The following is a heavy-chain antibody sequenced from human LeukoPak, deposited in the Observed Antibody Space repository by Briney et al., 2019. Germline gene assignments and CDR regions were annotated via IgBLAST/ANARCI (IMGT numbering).Heavy chain of an antibody. Sequence: GGPLRLSCAASVCTFSRYCMHWVREAPGKGLVWLSRINSDGRSTSYADSVKGRFTISRDSAKNTLYLQMNSLRAEDTAVYYCARVTTFGVGAAFEYWGQGALVTASS. J-gene: IGHJ4*02. D-gene: IGHD3-3*01. CDR1: VCTFSRYC. CDR2: INSDGRST. CDR3: ARVTTFGVGAAFEY. V-gene: IGHV3-74*01.